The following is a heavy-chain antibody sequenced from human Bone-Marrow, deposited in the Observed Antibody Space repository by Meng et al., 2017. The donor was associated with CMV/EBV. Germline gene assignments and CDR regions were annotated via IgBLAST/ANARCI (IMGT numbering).Heavy chain of an antibody. CDR1: GFTFSSYS. CDR2: ISSSSSYI. Sequence: SCAASGFTFSSYSMNWVRQAPGKGLEWVSSISSSSSYIYYADSVKGRFTISRDNAKNSLYLQMNSLRAEDTAVYYCARDRRAARPNIHYWGQGTLVTVSS. CDR3: ARDRRAARPNIHY. J-gene: IGHJ4*02. V-gene: IGHV3-21*01. D-gene: IGHD6-6*01.